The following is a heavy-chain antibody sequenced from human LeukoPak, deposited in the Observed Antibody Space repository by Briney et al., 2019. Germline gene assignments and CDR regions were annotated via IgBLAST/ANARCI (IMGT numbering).Heavy chain of an antibody. V-gene: IGHV3-23*01. D-gene: IGHD6-19*01. CDR1: GFTFSTYA. Sequence: GGSLRLSCAASGFTFSTYAMSWVRQAPGKGLEWVSTIGGGGGGTYYADSVKGRFTISRDTSKNTLFLQMNSLRAEDTAVYYCARNDFGSGWLGDYWGQGTLVTVFS. CDR3: ARNDFGSGWLGDY. J-gene: IGHJ4*02. CDR2: IGGGGGGT.